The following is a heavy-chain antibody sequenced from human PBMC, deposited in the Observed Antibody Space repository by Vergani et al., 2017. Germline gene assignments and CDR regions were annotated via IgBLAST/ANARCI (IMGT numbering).Heavy chain of an antibody. Sequence: EVDLVESGGGLIHSGGSLRLSCEGSGFSFSGYWMHWVRQSPEKGLVWVSRIKSDGSITNYADSVKGRFTISRDNAKNTLYLEMNSLRGDDTAIYYCVRARCSGPCFMSNWFDSWGQGTLVTVSS. J-gene: IGHJ5*01. V-gene: IGHV3-74*01. CDR3: VRARCSGPCFMSNWFDS. CDR1: GFSFSGYW. CDR2: IKSDGSIT. D-gene: IGHD5-12*01.